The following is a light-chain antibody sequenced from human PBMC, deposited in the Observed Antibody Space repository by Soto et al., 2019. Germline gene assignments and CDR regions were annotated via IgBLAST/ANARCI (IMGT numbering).Light chain of an antibody. CDR3: SSYTSSSTYV. CDR2: DVS. CDR1: SSDVGSYNR. V-gene: IGLV2-18*02. J-gene: IGLJ1*01. Sequence: QSALTQPPSVSGSPGQSVTISCTGTSSDVGSYNRVSWYQQPPGTAPKVMIYDVSNRPSGVPDRFSGSKSGNTASLTISGLQAEDESDYYCSSYTSSSTYVFGTGNKVTVL.